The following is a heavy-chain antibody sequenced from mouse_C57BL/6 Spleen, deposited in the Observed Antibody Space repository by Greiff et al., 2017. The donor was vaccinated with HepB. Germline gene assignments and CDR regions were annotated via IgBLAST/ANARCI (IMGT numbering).Heavy chain of an antibody. CDR1: GYSITSGYY. CDR2: ISYDGSN. J-gene: IGHJ4*01. Sequence: EVQVVASGPGLVKPSQSLSLTCSVTGYSITSGYYWNWIRQFPGNKLEWMGYISYDGSNNYNPSLKNRISITRDTSKNQFFLKLNSVTTEDTATYYCARDLMGDYDVNYYAMDYWGQGTSVTVSS. V-gene: IGHV3-6*01. CDR3: ARDLMGDYDVNYYAMDY. D-gene: IGHD2-4*01.